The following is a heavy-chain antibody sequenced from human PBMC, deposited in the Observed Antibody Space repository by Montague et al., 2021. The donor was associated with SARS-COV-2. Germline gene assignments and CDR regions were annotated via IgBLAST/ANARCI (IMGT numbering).Heavy chain of an antibody. CDR1: GGSFSDYY. CDR2: INHSGRT. D-gene: IGHD3-22*01. V-gene: IGHV4-34*01. CDR3: ARGVQSFSMIEVVMTGGIYSFDH. Sequence: SETLSLTCAVYGGSFSDYYWTWIRQSPGKGLEWIGEINHSGRTNYKPSLKSRVTMSVDTSKNQFSLKLNSVTAADTAVYYCARGVQSFSMIEVVMTGGIYSFDHWGQGTLVTVSS. J-gene: IGHJ4*02.